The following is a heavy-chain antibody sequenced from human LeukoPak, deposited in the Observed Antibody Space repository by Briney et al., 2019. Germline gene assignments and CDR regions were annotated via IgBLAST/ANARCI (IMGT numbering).Heavy chain of an antibody. CDR1: GFTFSSYW. CDR3: ARQRFGDY. J-gene: IGHJ4*02. Sequence: GGSLRLSCAASGFTFSSYWMNWFRQAPAKGLEWVANIKEDGSEKYYVDSVKGRFTISRDNAKNTLYLQMDSLRAEDTAVYYCARQRFGDYWGQGNLVTVSS. D-gene: IGHD3-3*01. V-gene: IGHV3-7*01. CDR2: IKEDGSEK.